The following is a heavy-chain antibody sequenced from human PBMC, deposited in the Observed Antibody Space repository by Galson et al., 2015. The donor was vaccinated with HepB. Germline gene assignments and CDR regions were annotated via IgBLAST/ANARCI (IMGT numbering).Heavy chain of an antibody. D-gene: IGHD3-16*01. CDR2: ISGDGGSS. CDR3: AKGYGLFDS. Sequence: SLRLSCAASGFMFDTHAMSWVRQVPGRGLKWVSGISGDGGSSFCADSVKGRFTISKDNSKETVYLQINSARDEDTAVYYCAKGYGLFDSWGQGILVTVSS. J-gene: IGHJ5*01. V-gene: IGHV3-23*01. CDR1: GFMFDTHA.